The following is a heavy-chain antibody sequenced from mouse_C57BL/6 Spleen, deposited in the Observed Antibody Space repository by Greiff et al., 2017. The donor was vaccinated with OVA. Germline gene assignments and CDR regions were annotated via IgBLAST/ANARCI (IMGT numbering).Heavy chain of an antibody. CDR3: ARSLGTGTLIDY. V-gene: IGHV1-64*01. CDR1: GYTFTSYW. CDR2: IHPNSGST. D-gene: IGHD4-1*01. J-gene: IGHJ2*01. Sequence: QVQLQQPGAELVKPGASVKLSCKASGYTFTSYWMHWVKQRPGQGLEWIGMIHPNSGSTNYNEKFKSKATLTVDKSSSTAYMQLSSLTSEDSAVYYCARSLGTGTLIDYWGQGTTLTVSS.